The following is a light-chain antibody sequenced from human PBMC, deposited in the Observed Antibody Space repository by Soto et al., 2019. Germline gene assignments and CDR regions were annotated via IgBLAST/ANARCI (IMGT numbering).Light chain of an antibody. V-gene: IGLV1-40*01. CDR1: GSNIGASYD. CDR3: CSSAGDYTFV. J-gene: IGLJ1*01. CDR2: GNF. Sequence: QSVLTQPPSVSGAPGQRVTISCAGSGSNIGASYDVHWYQQLPGTAPKLLIYGNFNRPSGVPDRFSGSKSGNTASLTISGLQAEDEADYYCCSSAGDYTFVFGTGTKLTVL.